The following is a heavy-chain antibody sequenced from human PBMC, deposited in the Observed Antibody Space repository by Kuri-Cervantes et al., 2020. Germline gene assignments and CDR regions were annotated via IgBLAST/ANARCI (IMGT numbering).Heavy chain of an antibody. Sequence: ESLKISCSVSGGSLDYYYWSWIRQPPGKGLEWIGYVYYTGDTYYNPSLKSRVTMSVDKSKNQFSLKLSSVTAADTAVYYCARWVSGGWLTNWYFDLWGRGTLVTVSS. J-gene: IGHJ2*01. CDR3: ARWVSGGWLTNWYFDL. CDR2: VYYTGDT. V-gene: IGHV4-59*12. D-gene: IGHD3-22*01. CDR1: GGSLDYYY.